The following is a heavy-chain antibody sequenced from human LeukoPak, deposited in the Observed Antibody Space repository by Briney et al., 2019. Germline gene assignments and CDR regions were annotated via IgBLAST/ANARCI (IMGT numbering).Heavy chain of an antibody. D-gene: IGHD6-19*01. J-gene: IGHJ4*02. Sequence: SETLSLTCAVYGGSFSGYYWSWIRQPPGKGLEWIGEINHSGSTNYNPSLKSRVTISVDTSKNQFSLRLSSVTAADTAVYYCAREVRHWQWRRYDHFDYWGQGSLVTVSS. CDR2: INHSGST. CDR1: GGSFSGYY. CDR3: AREVRHWQWRRYDHFDY. V-gene: IGHV4-34*01.